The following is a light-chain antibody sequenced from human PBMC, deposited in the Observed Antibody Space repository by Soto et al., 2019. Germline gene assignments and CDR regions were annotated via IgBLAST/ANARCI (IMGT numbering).Light chain of an antibody. J-gene: IGKJ2*01. CDR1: QSISHY. CDR3: QQYNNYWRT. V-gene: IGKV1-5*01. Sequence: DILMTQSPSTLSEYVGDIVTISCRGSQSISHYLAWFQQKPGKAPKLLIYDASRLKTGVPSRFSGSRSGTEFTLTIRSLQPDDSEIYFCQQYNNYWRTFGQGTKVDIK. CDR2: DAS.